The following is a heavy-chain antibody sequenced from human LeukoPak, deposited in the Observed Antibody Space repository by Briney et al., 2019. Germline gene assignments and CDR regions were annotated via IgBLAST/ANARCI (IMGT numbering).Heavy chain of an antibody. CDR1: GYTFTGYY. J-gene: IGHJ5*02. V-gene: IGHV1-2*02. D-gene: IGHD6-13*01. CDR3: ARGGPGSSSRSYNWFDP. CDR2: INPNSGGT. Sequence: ASVKVSCKASGYTFTGYYMHWVRQAPGQGLEWMGWINPNSGGTNYAQKFQGRVTMTRDTSISTAYMELSSLRSEDTAVYYCARGGPGSSSRSYNWFDPWGQGTLVTVSS.